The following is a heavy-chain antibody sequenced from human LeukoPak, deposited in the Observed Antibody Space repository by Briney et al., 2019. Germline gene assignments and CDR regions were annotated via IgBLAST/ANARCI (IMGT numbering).Heavy chain of an antibody. CDR3: ARPIAAAGTEWFDP. CDR1: GFIFSTYT. Sequence: GGSLRLSCAASGFIFSTYTMNWIRQAPGKGLEWVSYISSSGSTIYYADSVKGRFTISRDNAKNSLYLQMNSLRAEDTAVYYCARPIAAAGTEWFDPWGQGTLVTVSS. V-gene: IGHV3-48*04. CDR2: ISSSGSTI. J-gene: IGHJ5*02. D-gene: IGHD6-13*01.